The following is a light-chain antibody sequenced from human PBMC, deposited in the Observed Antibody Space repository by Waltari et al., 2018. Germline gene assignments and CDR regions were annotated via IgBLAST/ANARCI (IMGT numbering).Light chain of an antibody. Sequence: QSALTQPASVSGSPGQSITISCTGTRSDGGGYNYVSWYQQHTGKAPKLMIYDVSNRPAGVANRFSGSKAGNTASLTISGLQAEDEADYYCSSYISSSTLELFGGGTSLTVL. CDR3: SSYISSSTLEL. V-gene: IGLV2-14*03. CDR2: DVS. J-gene: IGLJ2*01. CDR1: RSDGGGYNY.